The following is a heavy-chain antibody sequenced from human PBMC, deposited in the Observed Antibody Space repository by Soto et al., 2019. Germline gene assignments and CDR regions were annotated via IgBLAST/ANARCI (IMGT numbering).Heavy chain of an antibody. J-gene: IGHJ4*02. CDR2: VIGGGGVT. CDR1: GFSFSDYA. Sequence: GGSLRLSCAASGFSFSDYAMSWVRQAPGKGLEWVSGVIGGGGVTKYADSVKGRLPISRDNSKNTVDLQMDGLRGRDPGIYYWAKGWCYGTNCYSDYWGQGTLVTVSS. V-gene: IGHV3-23*01. CDR3: AKGWCYGTNCYSDY. D-gene: IGHD2-8*01.